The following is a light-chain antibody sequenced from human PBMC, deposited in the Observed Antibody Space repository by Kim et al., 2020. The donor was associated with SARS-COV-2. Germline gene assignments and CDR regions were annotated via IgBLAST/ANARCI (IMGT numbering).Light chain of an antibody. J-gene: IGKJ4*01. Sequence: IQVTQSPSSLSASVGDTVTITCRASQIITTYLNWYQQKPGKAPNLLIYAASKLQSGVPSRFRGSGSGTDFTLTISTLQPEDFGTYYCQQSYNTPLTFGGGTKVQIK. CDR3: QQSYNTPLT. V-gene: IGKV1-39*01. CDR2: AAS. CDR1: QIITTY.